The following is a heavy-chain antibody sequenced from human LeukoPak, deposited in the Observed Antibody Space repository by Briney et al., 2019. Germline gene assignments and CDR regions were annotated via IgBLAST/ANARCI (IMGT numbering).Heavy chain of an antibody. V-gene: IGHV1-18*01. CDR2: ISAYNGNR. Sequence: GASVKVSCKASGYTFTSYGISWVRQAPGQGLEWMGWISAYNGNRNYAQKLQGRVTMTTDTSTSTAYMELRSLRSDDTAFYYCARDENYYDSSGPDYWGQGTLVTVSS. D-gene: IGHD3-22*01. CDR1: GYTFTSYG. CDR3: ARDENYYDSSGPDY. J-gene: IGHJ4*02.